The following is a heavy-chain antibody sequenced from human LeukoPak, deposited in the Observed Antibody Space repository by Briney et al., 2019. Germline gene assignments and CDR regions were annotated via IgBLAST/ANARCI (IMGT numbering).Heavy chain of an antibody. J-gene: IGHJ4*02. V-gene: IGHV4-59*01. D-gene: IGHD1-1*01. CDR3: ARDNGAGTTKL. CDR2: IYYSGST. CDR1: GGSISSYY. Sequence: SETLSLTCTVSGGSISSYYWSWIRQPPGKGLEWIGYIYYSGSTNYNPALKSRVTISVDTSKNQFSLKLSSVTAADTAVYYCARDNGAGTTKLWGQGTLVTVSS.